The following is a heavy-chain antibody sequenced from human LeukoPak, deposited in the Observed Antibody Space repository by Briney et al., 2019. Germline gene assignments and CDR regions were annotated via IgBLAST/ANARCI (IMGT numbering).Heavy chain of an antibody. CDR1: GFTFSSYG. CDR3: ASCKLLLRSDWFDP. CDR2: IRYDGSNK. D-gene: IGHD2-15*01. Sequence: GGSLTLSCAPSGFTFSSYGMHWVRQAPGKGLEWVAFIRYDGSNKYYADSVKGRFTISRDNSKNTLYLQMISLRAEDTAVYYCASCKLLLRSDWFDPWGQGTLVTVSS. J-gene: IGHJ5*02. V-gene: IGHV3-30*02.